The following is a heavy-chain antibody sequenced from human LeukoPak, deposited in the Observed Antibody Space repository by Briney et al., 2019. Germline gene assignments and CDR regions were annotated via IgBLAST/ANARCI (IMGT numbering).Heavy chain of an antibody. CDR1: GFTFSSYG. J-gene: IGHJ4*02. CDR2: IRYDGSNK. D-gene: IGHD3-22*01. V-gene: IGHV3-30*02. CDR3: AKDIRGYYDSSGYYPVGYFDY. Sequence: GGSLRLSCAASGFTFSSYGMHWVRQAPGKGLEWVAFIRYDGSNKYYADSVKGRFTTSRDNSKNTLYLQMNSLRAEDTAVYYCAKDIRGYYDSSGYYPVGYFDYWGQGTLVTVSS.